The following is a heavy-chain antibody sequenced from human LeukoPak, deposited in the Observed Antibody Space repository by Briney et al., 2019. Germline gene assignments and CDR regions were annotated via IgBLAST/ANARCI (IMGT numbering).Heavy chain of an antibody. CDR1: GYTFTSYG. Sequence: ASVKVSCKASGYTFTSYGISWVRQAPGQGLEWMGWISAYNGNTNYAQKLQGRVTMTTDTSTSTAYMELRSLRSDDTAVYYCTRYYYGSGSYYSYNWFDPWGQGTLVTVSS. CDR2: ISAYNGNT. J-gene: IGHJ5*02. CDR3: TRYYYGSGSYYSYNWFDP. D-gene: IGHD3-10*01. V-gene: IGHV1-18*01.